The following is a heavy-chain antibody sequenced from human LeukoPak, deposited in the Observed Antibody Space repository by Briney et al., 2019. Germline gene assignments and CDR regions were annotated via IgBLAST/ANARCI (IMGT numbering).Heavy chain of an antibody. CDR3: ASRSSIWSGYQDTLYYFDS. D-gene: IGHD3-3*01. CDR2: IYYSGST. V-gene: IGHV4-59*01. CDR1: GGSISSYY. J-gene: IGHJ4*02. Sequence: SETLSLTCTVSGGSISSYYWSWIRQPPGKRLEWIGHIYYSGSTNYSPSLKSRVTISVDTSENQFSLKLSSVTAADTAVYYCASRSSIWSGYQDTLYYFDSWGQGTLVTVSS.